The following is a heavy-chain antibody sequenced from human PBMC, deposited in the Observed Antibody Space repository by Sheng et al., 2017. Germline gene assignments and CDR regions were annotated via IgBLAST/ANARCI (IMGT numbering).Heavy chain of an antibody. CDR3: ARASKSLGYCTSTSCSGFDA. V-gene: IGHV1-18*01. J-gene: IGHJ4*02. CDR1: GYTFTSYG. D-gene: IGHD2-2*01. CDR2: ISTYNGNT. Sequence: GAEVKKPGASVKVSCKAYGYTFTSYGINWVRLAPGQRPEWMGWISTYNGNTNDAQKFQGRVTMTTDTSTTTAYLELRSLTSDDTAVYFCARASKSLGYCTSTSCSGFDAWGPGTLVIVSS.